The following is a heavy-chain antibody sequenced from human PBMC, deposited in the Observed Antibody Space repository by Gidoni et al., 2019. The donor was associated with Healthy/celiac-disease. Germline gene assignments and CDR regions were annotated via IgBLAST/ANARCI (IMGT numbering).Heavy chain of an antibody. CDR2: ISYDGSNK. J-gene: IGHJ4*02. CDR3: ARAPMATTTRLDY. CDR1: GFTFSSYA. Sequence: QVQLVESGGGVVQPGRSLRLSCPASGFTFSSYAMHWVRQAPGKGLEWVAVISYDGSNKYYEDSVKGRFTISRDNSKNTLYLQMNSLRAEDTAVYYCARAPMATTTRLDYWGQGTLVTVSS. V-gene: IGHV3-30*01. D-gene: IGHD1-1*01.